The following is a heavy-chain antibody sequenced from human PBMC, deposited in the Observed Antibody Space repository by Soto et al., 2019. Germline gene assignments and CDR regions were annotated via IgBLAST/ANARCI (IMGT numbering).Heavy chain of an antibody. J-gene: IGHJ6*02. CDR2: IWYDGSNK. D-gene: IGHD2-2*01. V-gene: IGHV3-33*01. Sequence: GGSLRLSCAASGFTFSSYGMHWVRQAPGKGLEWVAVIWYDGSNKYYADSVKGRFTISRDNSKNTLYLQMNSLRAEDTAVYYCAREDIVVVPAASPTSIYYYGMDVWGQGTTVTVSS. CDR1: GFTFSSYG. CDR3: AREDIVVVPAASPTSIYYYGMDV.